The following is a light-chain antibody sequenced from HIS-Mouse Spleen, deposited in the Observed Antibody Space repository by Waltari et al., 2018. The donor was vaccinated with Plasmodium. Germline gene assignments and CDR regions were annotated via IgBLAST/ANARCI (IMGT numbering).Light chain of an antibody. J-gene: IGKJ3*01. Sequence: EIVMTHSPATPSASPGERATPSCRASQSVSSNLAWYQQKPGQAPRLLIYRASTRATGIPARFSGSGSGTEFTLTISSLQSEDFAVYYCQQYNNWSFTFGPGTKVDIK. CDR3: QQYNNWSFT. CDR2: RAS. V-gene: IGKV3-15*01. CDR1: QSVSSN.